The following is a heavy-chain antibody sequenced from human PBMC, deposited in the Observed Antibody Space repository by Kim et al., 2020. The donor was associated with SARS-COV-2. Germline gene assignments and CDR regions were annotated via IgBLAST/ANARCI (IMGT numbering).Heavy chain of an antibody. CDR2: ISGSGGST. D-gene: IGHD1-26*01. Sequence: GGSLRLSCAASGFTFSSYAMSWVRQAPGKGLEWVSAISGSGGSTYYADSVKGRFTISRDNSKNTLYLQMNSLRAEDTAVYYCAKGFGVGATRFRKTFDPHFDYWGQGTLVTVSS. V-gene: IGHV3-23*01. CDR1: GFTFSSYA. CDR3: AKGFGVGATRFRKTFDPHFDY. J-gene: IGHJ4*02.